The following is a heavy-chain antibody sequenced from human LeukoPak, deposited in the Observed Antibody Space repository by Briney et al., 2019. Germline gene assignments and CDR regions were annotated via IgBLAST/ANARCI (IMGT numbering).Heavy chain of an antibody. D-gene: IGHD1-1*01. CDR1: GFTFSSYE. CDR3: AKGTYYFDY. CDR2: ISTTGSSI. V-gene: IGHV3-48*03. Sequence: GGSLRLSCAASGFTFSSYEMNWVRQAPGKGLEWVSYISTTGSSIYYADSVKGRFTISRDNSKNTLYLQMNSLRAEDTAVYYCAKGTYYFDYWGQGTLVTVSS. J-gene: IGHJ4*02.